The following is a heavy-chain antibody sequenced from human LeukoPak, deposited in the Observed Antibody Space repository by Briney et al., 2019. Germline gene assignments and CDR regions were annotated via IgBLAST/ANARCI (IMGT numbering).Heavy chain of an antibody. J-gene: IGHJ4*02. Sequence: SETLSLTCTVSGGSISSGGYYWSWIRQPPGKGLEWIGYIYHSGSTYYNPSLKSRVTISVDRSKNQFSLKLSSVTAADTAVYYCARAYSNYPWYFDYWGQGTLVTVSS. V-gene: IGHV4-30-2*01. CDR1: GGSISSGGYY. D-gene: IGHD4-11*01. CDR3: ARAYSNYPWYFDY. CDR2: IYHSGST.